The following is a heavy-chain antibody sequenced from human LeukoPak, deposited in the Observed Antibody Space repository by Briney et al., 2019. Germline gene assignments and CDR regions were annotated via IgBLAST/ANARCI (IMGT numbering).Heavy chain of an antibody. CDR3: ARESSSLYYYYGMDV. Sequence: SQTLSITCTVSGGSISSGGYYWSWIRQHPGKGLEWIGYIYYSGSTYYNPSLKSRVTISVDTSKNQFSLKLSSVTAADTAVYYCARESSSLYYYYGMDVWGQGTTVTVSS. CDR2: IYYSGST. V-gene: IGHV4-31*03. J-gene: IGHJ6*02. D-gene: IGHD6-6*01. CDR1: GGSISSGGYY.